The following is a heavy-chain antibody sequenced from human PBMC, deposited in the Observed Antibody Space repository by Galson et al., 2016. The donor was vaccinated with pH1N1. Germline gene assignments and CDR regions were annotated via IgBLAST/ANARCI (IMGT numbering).Heavy chain of an antibody. D-gene: IGHD3-10*01. CDR3: VRDKYGSGTNFKTHMDV. V-gene: IGHV3-43D*04. Sequence: SLRLSCAASGFTFGDYALYWVRQAPGKGLEWVALISWDAVLIWYADAVQGRFTISRDTSKNFLYLQMNSLRAEDSAVYYCVRDKYGSGTNFKTHMDVWGKGTTVTVSS. CDR1: GFTFGDYA. J-gene: IGHJ6*03. CDR2: ISWDAVLI.